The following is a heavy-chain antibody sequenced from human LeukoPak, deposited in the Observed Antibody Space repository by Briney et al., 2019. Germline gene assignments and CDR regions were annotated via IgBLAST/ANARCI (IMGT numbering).Heavy chain of an antibody. CDR2: INPGGGST. V-gene: IGHV1-46*01. J-gene: IGHJ4*02. CDR3: ARGGYNWNDATDY. Sequence: ASVKVSCKASGYTFSSHYIHWVRQAPGQGLEWMGMINPGGGSTIYAQTFQGRVTMTRDTSTITVYMDLSSLRSEGAALYYCARGGYNWNDATDYWGQGTLVTVSS. D-gene: IGHD1-1*01. CDR1: GYTFSSHY.